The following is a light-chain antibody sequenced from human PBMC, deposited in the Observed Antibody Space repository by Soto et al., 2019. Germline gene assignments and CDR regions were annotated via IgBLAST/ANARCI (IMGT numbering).Light chain of an antibody. Sequence: IRLTQSPGTLSLSLGERATLSCRASQSVSSRLAWYQHKSGQAPRLLFSGASRRATGIPARFSGSGFGTDFTLTISSLEPEDFAVYYCQQSSKWRTFGQGTKVDIK. J-gene: IGKJ1*01. CDR1: QSVSSR. CDR2: GAS. V-gene: IGKV3-11*01. CDR3: QQSSKWRT.